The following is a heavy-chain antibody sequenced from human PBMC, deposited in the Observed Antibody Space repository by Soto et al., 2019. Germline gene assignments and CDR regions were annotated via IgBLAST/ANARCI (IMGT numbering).Heavy chain of an antibody. CDR1: GDSLSSSRHY. CDR3: ARPRKAGLITSFFEY. D-gene: IGHD3-16*01. Sequence: QLQLRESGPGLVKPSETLSLTCTVSGDSLSSSRHYWGWIRQPPGKGLEWIGSIYSSGSRYYNPSIKSRVTISVDTSKNPLSLQVNSVTAADTAVYYCARPRKAGLITSFFEYWAQGSLVTVSS. V-gene: IGHV4-39*01. J-gene: IGHJ4*02. CDR2: IYSSGSR.